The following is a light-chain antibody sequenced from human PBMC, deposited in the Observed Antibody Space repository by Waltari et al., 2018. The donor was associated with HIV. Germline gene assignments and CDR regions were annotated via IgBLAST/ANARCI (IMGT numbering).Light chain of an antibody. J-gene: IGLJ2*01. Sequence: QSALTQPPSASGSPGQSVTISCTGTSSDVGGYNFVSWYQQHPGKAPKLIIFEVTKRPSVSPARFSGSKTGNTASLTVSGLQADDEADYYCSSSAGGTNLVFGGGTKLTVL. V-gene: IGLV2-8*01. CDR1: SSDVGGYNF. CDR3: SSSAGGTNLV. CDR2: EVT.